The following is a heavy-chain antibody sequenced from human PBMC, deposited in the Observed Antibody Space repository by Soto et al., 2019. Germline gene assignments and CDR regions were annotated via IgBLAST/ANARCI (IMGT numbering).Heavy chain of an antibody. Sequence: QVQLKQWGAGLLKPSETLSLTCAVDGVSFSDYYWSWIRQPPGKGLEWIGEINHSGSTNYKPSLTSRVTISVDTSKNQFSLKLSSMTAADTGVYYCARGRGEGYCSTTSCYGYWGPGTLVTVSS. J-gene: IGHJ4*02. CDR1: GVSFSDYY. CDR3: ARGRGEGYCSTTSCYGY. V-gene: IGHV4-34*01. CDR2: INHSGST. D-gene: IGHD2-2*01.